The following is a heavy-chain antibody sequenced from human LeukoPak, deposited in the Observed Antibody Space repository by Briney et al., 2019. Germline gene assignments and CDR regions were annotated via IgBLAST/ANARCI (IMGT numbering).Heavy chain of an antibody. J-gene: IGHJ4*02. V-gene: IGHV3-74*01. CDR2: INSDGSST. CDR3: AKVIREVDMSYDY. CDR1: GFTFSSHW. D-gene: IGHD5-24*01. Sequence: PGGSLRLSCAASGFTFSSHWMHWVRQAPGKGLVWVSRINSDGSSTGYADSVKGRFTISRDNAKNTLYLQMNSLRAEDTAVYYCAKVIREVDMSYDYWGQGALVTVSS.